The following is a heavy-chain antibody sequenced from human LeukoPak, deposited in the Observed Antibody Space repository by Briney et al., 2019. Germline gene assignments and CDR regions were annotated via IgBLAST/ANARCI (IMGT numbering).Heavy chain of an antibody. CDR1: GFTFSDYY. D-gene: IGHD3-22*01. J-gene: IGHJ1*01. V-gene: IGHV3-11*01. Sequence: GGSLRLSCAASGFTFSDYYMTWIRQAPGKGLEWVSYISSSGSTIYYADSVKGRFTISRDNAKNSLYLQMSSLRAEDTAVYYCARGSSGYYVPAEYFQHWGQGTLVTVSS. CDR2: ISSSGSTI. CDR3: ARGSSGYYVPAEYFQH.